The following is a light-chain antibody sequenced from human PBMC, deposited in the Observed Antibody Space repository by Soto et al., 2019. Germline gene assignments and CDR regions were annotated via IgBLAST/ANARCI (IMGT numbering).Light chain of an antibody. V-gene: IGKV1-9*01. CDR2: AAS. CDR1: QVISSY. CDR3: QQHNSYPFT. J-gene: IGKJ3*01. Sequence: DIQLTQSPSFLSASVGDRVTITCRASQVISSYLAWYQQKLGKAPKLLIYAASTLQSGVPSRFSGSGSGTEFTLTISSLQPEDFATYYCQQHNSYPFTFGPGTKVDIK.